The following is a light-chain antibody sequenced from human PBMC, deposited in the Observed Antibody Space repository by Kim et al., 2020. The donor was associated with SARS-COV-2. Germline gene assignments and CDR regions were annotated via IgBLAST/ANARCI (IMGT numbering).Light chain of an antibody. CDR3: SSYTRSSTNYV. J-gene: IGLJ1*01. CDR1: NSDVGSYDY. V-gene: IGLV2-14*03. Sequence: SNAISFTGTNSDVGSYDYVSWHQQHPGKARKQRIYAVSNRPSGLSNRFSGSKSGNTASLTISGLQAEDETVYYCSSYTRSSTNYVFGTGTKVTVL. CDR2: AVS.